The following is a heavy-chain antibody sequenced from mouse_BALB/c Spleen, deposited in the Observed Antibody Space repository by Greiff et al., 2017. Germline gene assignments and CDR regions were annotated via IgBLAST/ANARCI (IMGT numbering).Heavy chain of an antibody. Sequence: VQLQQSGAELARPGASVKMSCKATGYTFSSYWIEWVKQRPGHGLEWIGEILPGSGSTNYNEKFKGKATFTADTSSNTAYMQLSSLTSEDSAVYYCARKDYGSSEGFAYWGQGTLVTVSA. J-gene: IGHJ3*01. CDR2: ILPGSGST. D-gene: IGHD1-1*01. V-gene: IGHV1-9*01. CDR1: GYTFSSYW. CDR3: ARKDYGSSEGFAY.